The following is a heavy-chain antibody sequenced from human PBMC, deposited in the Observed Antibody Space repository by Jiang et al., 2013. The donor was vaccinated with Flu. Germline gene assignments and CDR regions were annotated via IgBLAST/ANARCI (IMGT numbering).Heavy chain of an antibody. D-gene: IGHD3-9*01. CDR1: GYTFTSYG. Sequence: SGAEVKKPGASVKVSCKASGYTFTSYGISWVRQAPGQGLEWMGWISAYNGNTNYAQKLQGRVTMTTDTSTSTAYMELRSLRSDDTAVYYCARSQTYYDILTGYYNNYYYYGMDVWGQGTTVTVSS. J-gene: IGHJ6*02. CDR3: ARSQTYYDILTGYYNNYYYYGMDV. CDR2: ISAYNGNT. V-gene: IGHV1-18*04.